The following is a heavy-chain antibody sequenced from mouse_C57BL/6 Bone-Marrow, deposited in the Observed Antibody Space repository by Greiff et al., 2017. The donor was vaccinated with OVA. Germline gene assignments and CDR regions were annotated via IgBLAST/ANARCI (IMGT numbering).Heavy chain of an antibody. D-gene: IGHD1-1*01. CDR2: IDPANGNT. CDR1: GFNIKNTY. CDR3: ALTRTTDWYFYV. V-gene: IGHV14-3*01. Sequence: EVHLVESVAELVRPGASVKLSCTASGFNIKNTYMHWVKQRPEQGLEWIGRIDPANGNTKYAQKFQGKATITADTSSNTAYLQLSILTSEDTSISYCALTRTTDWYFYVWGTGTTVTVPS. J-gene: IGHJ1*03.